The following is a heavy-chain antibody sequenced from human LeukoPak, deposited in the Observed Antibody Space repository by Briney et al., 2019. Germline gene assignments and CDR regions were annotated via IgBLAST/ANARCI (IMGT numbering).Heavy chain of an antibody. D-gene: IGHD6-13*01. Sequence: SETLSLTCTVSGGSISSGSYYWSWIRQPAWKGLEWIGRIYTSGSTNYNPSLKSRVTISVDTSKNQFSLKLSSVTAADTAVYYCARVGAAALDPWGQGTLVTVSS. J-gene: IGHJ5*02. V-gene: IGHV4-61*02. CDR2: IYTSGST. CDR3: ARVGAAALDP. CDR1: GGSISSGSYY.